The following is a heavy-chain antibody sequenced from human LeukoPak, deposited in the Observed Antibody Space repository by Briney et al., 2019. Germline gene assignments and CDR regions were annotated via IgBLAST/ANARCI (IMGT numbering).Heavy chain of an antibody. CDR3: TTVTGYSYDFDY. CDR2: IKSKTDGGTT. Sequence: GGSLRLSCAASGFTFSNAWMSWVRQAPGKGLEWVGRIKSKTDGGTTDYAAPVKGRFTISRDDSKNTLYLQMNSLKTEDTAAYYCTTVTGYSYDFDYWGQGTLVTVSS. V-gene: IGHV3-15*01. D-gene: IGHD5-18*01. J-gene: IGHJ4*02. CDR1: GFTFSNAW.